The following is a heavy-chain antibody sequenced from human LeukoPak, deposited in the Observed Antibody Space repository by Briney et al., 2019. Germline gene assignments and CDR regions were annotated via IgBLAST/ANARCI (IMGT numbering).Heavy chain of an antibody. D-gene: IGHD5-12*01. CDR2: ISAYNGNT. CDR1: GYTFTSYG. CDR3: ARRATITKAPPDF. Sequence: ASVKVSCKASGYTFTSYGISWVRQAPGQGLEWMGWISAYNGNTNYAQKFQGRLTITRNISISTVNMELSSLRSDDTALYYCARRATITKAPPDFWGQGTLVTVSS. J-gene: IGHJ4*02. V-gene: IGHV1-18*01.